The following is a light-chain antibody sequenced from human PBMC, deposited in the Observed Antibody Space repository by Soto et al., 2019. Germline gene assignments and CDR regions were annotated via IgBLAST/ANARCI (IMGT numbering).Light chain of an antibody. CDR1: QTVRRNF. V-gene: IGKV3D-20*01. CDR2: DAS. Sequence: EVVLTQSPAILSLSPGERATLSCGASQTVRRNFLAWYQKRPGLAPRLLIYDASSRATGIPDRFSGSGSGTEFTLTISRLEHEDFVVYYCHHYGTSPWTFGQGTKVESK. CDR3: HHYGTSPWT. J-gene: IGKJ1*01.